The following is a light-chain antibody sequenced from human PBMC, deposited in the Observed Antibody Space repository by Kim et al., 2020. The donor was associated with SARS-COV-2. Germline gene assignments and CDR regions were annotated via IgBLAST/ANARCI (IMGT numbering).Light chain of an antibody. CDR1: STSSGVGCD. V-gene: IGLV1-40*01. Sequence: VTISSTGSSTSSGVGCDKHCYQHHPGTAQKPQIFSNGNRPSGVADRFCGSGSGTADTVAITGLQAEDEADDYCQSYDSSMSSSGVFGTGTKVTVL. CDR3: QSYDSSMSSSGV. CDR2: SNG. J-gene: IGLJ1*01.